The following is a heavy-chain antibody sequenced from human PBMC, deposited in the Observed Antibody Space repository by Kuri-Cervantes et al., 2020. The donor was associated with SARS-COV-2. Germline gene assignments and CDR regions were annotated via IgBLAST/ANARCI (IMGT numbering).Heavy chain of an antibody. CDR3: AKDHIGLRFLEWLDAFDI. V-gene: IGHV3-23*01. J-gene: IGHJ3*02. Sequence: GESLKISCAASGFTFSSYWMSWVRQAPGKGLEWVSAISGSGGSTYYADSVKGRFTISRDSSKNTLYLQMNSLRAEDTAVYYCAKDHIGLRFLEWLDAFDIWGQGTMVTVSS. CDR1: GFTFSSYW. CDR2: ISGSGGST. D-gene: IGHD3-3*01.